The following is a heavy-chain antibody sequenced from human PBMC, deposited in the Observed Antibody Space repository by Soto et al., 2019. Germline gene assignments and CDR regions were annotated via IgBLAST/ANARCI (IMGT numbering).Heavy chain of an antibody. CDR2: IYYSGST. D-gene: IGHD3-22*01. CDR1: GGSISSGGYY. V-gene: IGHV4-31*03. Sequence: QVQLQESGPGLVKPSQTLSLTCTVSGGSISSGGYYWSWIRQHPGKGLEWLGYIYYSGSTYYNPSLKSRVTISVDTSKNQFSLKLSSVTAADTAVYYCARDSKPRDSSGYFGAFDIWGQGTMVTVSS. J-gene: IGHJ3*02. CDR3: ARDSKPRDSSGYFGAFDI.